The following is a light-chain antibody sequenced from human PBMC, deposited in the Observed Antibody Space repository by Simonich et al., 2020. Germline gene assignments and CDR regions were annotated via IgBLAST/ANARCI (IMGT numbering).Light chain of an antibody. CDR3: QSYDSSSWV. CDR2: DDN. V-gene: IGLV6-57*03. Sequence: NFMLTQPHSVSESPGKTVTISCTRSSGSIASHYVQWYQQRPGSAPPTVIYDDNQRPSGVPDRFSGSIDSSSNSASLTISGLKTEDEADYYCQSYDSSSWVFGGGTKLTVL. CDR1: SGSIASHY. J-gene: IGLJ3*02.